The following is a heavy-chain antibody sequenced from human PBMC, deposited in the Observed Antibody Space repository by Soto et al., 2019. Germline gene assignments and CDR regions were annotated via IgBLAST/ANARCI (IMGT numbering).Heavy chain of an antibody. D-gene: IGHD6-13*01. CDR3: ARGISGYRLSNWFDP. Sequence: GGSLRLSCAASGFTFSSYSMNWVRQAPGKGLEWVSYISSSSSTIYYADSVKGRFTISRDNAKNSLYLQMNSLRDEDTAVYYCARGISGYRLSNWFDPWGQGTLVTVSS. J-gene: IGHJ5*02. V-gene: IGHV3-48*02. CDR2: ISSSSSTI. CDR1: GFTFSSYS.